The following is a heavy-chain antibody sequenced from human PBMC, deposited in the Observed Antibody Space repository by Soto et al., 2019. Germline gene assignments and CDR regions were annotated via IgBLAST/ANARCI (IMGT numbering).Heavy chain of an antibody. CDR2: ISSSSSYI. CDR1: GFTFSSYS. D-gene: IGHD6-6*01. J-gene: IGHJ5*02. Sequence: EVQLVESGGGLVKPGGSLRLSCAASGFTFSSYSMNWVRQAPGKGLEWVSSISSSSSYIYYADSVKGRFTISRDNAKNSLYLQMNSLRAEDTVVYYCARDYDGAARSNWFDPWGQGTLVTVSS. CDR3: ARDYDGAARSNWFDP. V-gene: IGHV3-21*01.